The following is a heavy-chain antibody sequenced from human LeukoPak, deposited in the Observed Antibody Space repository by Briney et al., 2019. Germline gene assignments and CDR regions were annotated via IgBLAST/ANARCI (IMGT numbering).Heavy chain of an antibody. V-gene: IGHV4-4*07. CDR3: ARVAEGSGSYDFDN. CDR1: GGSISSYY. CDR2: IYTSGST. Sequence: SETLSLTCTVSGGSISSYYWSWIRQPAGKGLEWIGRIYTSGSTNYNPSLKSRVTISVDTSKNQFSLKLSSVTAADTAVYYCARVAEGSGSYDFDNWGQGTLVTVSS. D-gene: IGHD1-26*01. J-gene: IGHJ4*02.